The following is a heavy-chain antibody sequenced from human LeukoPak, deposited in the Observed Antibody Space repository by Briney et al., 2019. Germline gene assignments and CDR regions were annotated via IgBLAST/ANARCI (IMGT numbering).Heavy chain of an antibody. V-gene: IGHV1-69*01. J-gene: IGHJ4*02. CDR2: INPISGTA. CDR3: ARSLNMITFGGVIADFDY. CDR1: GDSINTYT. D-gene: IGHD3-16*02. Sequence: SVKVSCKAFGDSINTYTINWVRQAPGQGLEWMGGINPISGTANYAQKFQGKVTITADESTSTAYMELRSLRSDDTAVYYCARSLNMITFGGVIADFDYWGQGTLVTVSS.